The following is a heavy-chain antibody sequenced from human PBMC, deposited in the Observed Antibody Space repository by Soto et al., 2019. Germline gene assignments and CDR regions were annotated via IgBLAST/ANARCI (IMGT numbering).Heavy chain of an antibody. V-gene: IGHV1-69*01. CDR3: ARVGPPSPSVIWFFDL. J-gene: IGHJ2*01. CDR1: GGRFRTYA. D-gene: IGHD2-21*01. CDR2: IIPMLGAT. Sequence: QGQLVQSGAEVKNPGSSVKVSCKASGGRFRTYAINWVRQAPGQGLEWVGGIIPMLGATTYAQKFQGRLTITADESTPTVYMELSSLTSEDTAVYYCARVGPPSPSVIWFFDLWGRGTLVTVSS.